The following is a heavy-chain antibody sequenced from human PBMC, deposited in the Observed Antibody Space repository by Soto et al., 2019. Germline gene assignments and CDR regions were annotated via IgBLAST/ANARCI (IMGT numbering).Heavy chain of an antibody. D-gene: IGHD6-19*01. CDR1: GYTFTSYD. CDR2: MNPNSGNT. CDR3: ARGFGYSSGWYAGYYYYGMDV. Sequence: APVKVSCKASGYTFTSYDINWVRQATAQGLEWMGWMNPNSGNTGYAQKFQGRVTMTRNTSISTAYMELSSLRSEDTAVYYCARGFGYSSGWYAGYYYYGMDVWGQGTSVTVSS. J-gene: IGHJ6*02. V-gene: IGHV1-8*01.